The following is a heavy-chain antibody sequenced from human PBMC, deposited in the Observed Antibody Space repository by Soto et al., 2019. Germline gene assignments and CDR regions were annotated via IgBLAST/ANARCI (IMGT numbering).Heavy chain of an antibody. J-gene: IGHJ5*02. CDR2: IYHSGSA. CDR1: GGSSSSGDYY. D-gene: IGHD2-15*01. CDR3: AIDENLGYVWIHP. V-gene: IGHV4-31*03. Sequence: LSVTCFVSGGSSSSGDYYWSWIRQHPGKGLEWIGYIYHSGSAYYNPSLKSRLKMSVDTSKNQFSLNLTSVTAVDTAVYYCAIDENLGYVWIHPWTPVTLVTVSP.